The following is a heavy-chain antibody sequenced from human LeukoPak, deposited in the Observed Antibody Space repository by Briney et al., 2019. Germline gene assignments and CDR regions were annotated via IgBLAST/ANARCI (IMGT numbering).Heavy chain of an antibody. CDR2: IYYSGST. J-gene: IGHJ4*02. CDR3: ARHESGSRTGTTNY. D-gene: IGHD1-1*01. Sequence: SETLSLTCTVSGGSISSSSYYWGWIRQPPGKGLEWIGSIYYSGSTYYNPSLKSRVTISVDTSKNQFSLKLSSVTAADTAVYYCARHESGSRTGTTNYWGQGTLVTVSS. CDR1: GGSISSSSYY. V-gene: IGHV4-39*01.